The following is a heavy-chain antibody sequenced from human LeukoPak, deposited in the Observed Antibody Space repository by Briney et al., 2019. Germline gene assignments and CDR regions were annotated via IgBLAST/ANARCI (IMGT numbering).Heavy chain of an antibody. J-gene: IGHJ4*02. CDR3: AKLVSDPSSY. D-gene: IGHD3-3*02. Sequence: GGSPRLSCEASGFSFSAYTMDWVRQAPGKGLEWISYISLSGSITYYADSVKGRFTISRDNARNSLHLQMNSLRAEDTAIYYCAKLVSDPSSYWGRGILVTVSS. V-gene: IGHV3-48*01. CDR1: GFSFSAYT. CDR2: ISLSGSIT.